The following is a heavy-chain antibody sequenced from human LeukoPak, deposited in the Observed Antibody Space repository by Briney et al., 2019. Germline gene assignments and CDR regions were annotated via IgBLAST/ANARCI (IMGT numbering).Heavy chain of an antibody. J-gene: IGHJ5*02. V-gene: IGHV4-31*03. CDR2: IYYSGST. CDR1: GGSISSGGYY. Sequence: SETLSLTCTVSGGSISSGGYYWSWIRQHPGKGLEWIGYIYYSGSTYYNPSLKSRVTISVDMSKNQFSLKLSSVTAADTAVYYCARYDREAWFDPWGQGTLVTVSS. CDR3: ARYDREAWFDP. D-gene: IGHD3-16*01.